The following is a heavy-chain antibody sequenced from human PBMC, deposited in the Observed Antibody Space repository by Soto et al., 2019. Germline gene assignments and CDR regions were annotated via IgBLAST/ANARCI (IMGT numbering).Heavy chain of an antibody. CDR2: IYQSGST. Sequence: QVQLQESGPGLVKPSETLSLTCSVSGDSFSRYYWSWVRQPPGKGLEWLGFIYQSGSTDNNPSLKSRVSLSVDVSKNQISLKLTSVTAADTAVYYCAGHSRGKNGYPAWVDAWGQGTLVTVSS. CDR1: GDSFSRYY. D-gene: IGHD3-22*01. CDR3: AGHSRGKNGYPAWVDA. J-gene: IGHJ5*02. V-gene: IGHV4-59*01.